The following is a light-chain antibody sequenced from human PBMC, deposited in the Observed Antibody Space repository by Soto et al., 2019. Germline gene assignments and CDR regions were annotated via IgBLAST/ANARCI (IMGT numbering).Light chain of an antibody. CDR1: NSDVGGYNY. V-gene: IGLV2-14*01. J-gene: IGLJ1*01. CDR3: SSYTSISTLYV. CDR2: EVS. Sequence: QSVLTQPASVSESPGQSITISCTGTNSDVGGYNYVSWYQQHPGKAPELMIYEVSHRPSGVSNRFSGSKSDNTASLTISGLQAEDEADYYCSSYTSISTLYVFGTGTKVTVL.